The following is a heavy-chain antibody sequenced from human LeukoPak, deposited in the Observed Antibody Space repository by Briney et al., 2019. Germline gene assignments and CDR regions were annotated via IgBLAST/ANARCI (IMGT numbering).Heavy chain of an antibody. CDR1: GFTFSSYW. Sequence: KAGGSLRLSCATSGFTFSSYWMHWVRQAPGKGLEWVSAISGSGGSTYYADSVKGRFTISRDNAKNSLYLQMNSLRAEDTAVYYCARENPDIVVVPAAGVFDYWGQGTLVTVSS. CDR3: ARENPDIVVVPAAGVFDY. V-gene: IGHV3-21*01. J-gene: IGHJ4*02. CDR2: ISGSGGST. D-gene: IGHD2-2*01.